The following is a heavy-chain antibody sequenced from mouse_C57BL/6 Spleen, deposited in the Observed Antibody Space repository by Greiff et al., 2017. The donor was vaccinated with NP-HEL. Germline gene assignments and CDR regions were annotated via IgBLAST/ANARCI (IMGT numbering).Heavy chain of an antibody. CDR3: ARWREAYYAMDY. J-gene: IGHJ4*01. Sequence: EVQGVESGGDLVKPGGSLKLSCAASGFTFSSYGMSWVRQTPDKRLEWVATISSGGSYTYYPDSVKGRFTISRDNAKNTLYLQMSSLKSEDTAMYYCARWREAYYAMDYWGQGTSVTVSS. V-gene: IGHV5-6*01. CDR2: ISSGGSYT. CDR1: GFTFSSYG.